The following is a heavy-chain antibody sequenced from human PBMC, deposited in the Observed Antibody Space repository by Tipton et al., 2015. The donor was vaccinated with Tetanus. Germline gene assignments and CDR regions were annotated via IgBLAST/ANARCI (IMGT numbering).Heavy chain of an antibody. CDR2: INHSGST. V-gene: IGHV4-34*01. CDR3: ARVPITGTGKYYYYGMDV. CDR1: GGSFSGYY. D-gene: IGHD1-7*01. J-gene: IGHJ6*02. Sequence: TLSLTCAVYGGSFSGYYWSWIRQPPGKGLEWIGEINHSGSTNYNPSLKSRVTISVDTSKNQFSLKLSSVTAADTAVYYCARVPITGTGKYYYYGMDVWGQGTTVTVSS.